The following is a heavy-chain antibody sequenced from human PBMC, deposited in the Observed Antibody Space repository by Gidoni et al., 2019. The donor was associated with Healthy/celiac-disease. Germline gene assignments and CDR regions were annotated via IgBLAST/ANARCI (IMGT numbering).Heavy chain of an antibody. J-gene: IGHJ6*02. D-gene: IGHD6-13*01. CDR3: ADANAAAGYYYYGMDV. CDR1: GFTFSSYA. Sequence: EVQLLESGGGLVQPGGSLRLSCAASGFTFSSYAMSWVRQAPGKGLGWVSAISGSGGSTYYADSVKGRFTISRDNSKNTLYLQMNSLRAEDTAVYYCADANAAAGYYYYGMDVWGQGTTVTVSS. CDR2: ISGSGGST. V-gene: IGHV3-23*01.